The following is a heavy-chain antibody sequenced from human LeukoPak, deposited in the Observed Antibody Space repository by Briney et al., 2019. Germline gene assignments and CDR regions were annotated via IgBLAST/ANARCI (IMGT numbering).Heavy chain of an antibody. Sequence: TGGSLRLSCAASGFTFSSYAMSWVRQAPGKGLEWVSAISGSGGSTYYADSVKGRFTISRDNSKNTLYLQMNSLRAEDTAVYYCAKGTYSGSYFIYSDYWGQGTLVTVSS. CDR3: AKGTYSGSYFIYSDY. CDR2: ISGSGGST. V-gene: IGHV3-23*01. J-gene: IGHJ4*02. CDR1: GFTFSSYA. D-gene: IGHD1-26*01.